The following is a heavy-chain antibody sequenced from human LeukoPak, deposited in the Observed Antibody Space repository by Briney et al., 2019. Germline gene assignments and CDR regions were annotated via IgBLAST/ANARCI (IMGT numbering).Heavy chain of an antibody. Sequence: SQTLSLTCAISGDSFSSNSAAWNWIRQSPSRGLEWLGRTYYRSKWYNDYAVSVKSRITINPDTSKNQFSLQLNSVTPEDTAVYYCAREPLRFLEWTPPDYWGQGTLVTVSS. CDR1: GDSFSSNSAA. D-gene: IGHD3-3*01. CDR3: AREPLRFLEWTPPDY. V-gene: IGHV6-1*01. CDR2: TYYRSKWYN. J-gene: IGHJ4*02.